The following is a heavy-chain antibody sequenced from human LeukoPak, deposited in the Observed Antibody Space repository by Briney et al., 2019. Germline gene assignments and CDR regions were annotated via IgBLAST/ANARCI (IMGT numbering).Heavy chain of an antibody. CDR1: GGSISSSNW. CDR3: AGTPLNGSGIGRPTYYYMDV. CDR2: IYHSGST. Sequence: SGTLSLTCAVSGGSISSSNWWSWVRQPPGKGLEWIGEIYHSGSTNYNPSLKSRVTISVDKSKNQFSLKLSSVTAADTAVYYCAGTPLNGSGIGRPTYYYMDVWGKGTTVTVSS. V-gene: IGHV4-4*02. D-gene: IGHD3-10*01. J-gene: IGHJ6*03.